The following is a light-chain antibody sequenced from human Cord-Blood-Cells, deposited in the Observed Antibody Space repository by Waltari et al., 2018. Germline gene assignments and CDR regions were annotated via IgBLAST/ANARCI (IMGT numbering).Light chain of an antibody. J-gene: IGKJ5*01. CDR3: QQYYSTPIT. V-gene: IGKV4-1*01. CDR2: RAS. Sequence: DIVMTQSPDSLAVSLGERATIHCKYSQSVLYSSNNKNYLAWYQQKPGQPPKLLIYRASTRESGVPDRFSGSGSGTDFTLTISSLQAEDVAVYYCQQYYSTPITFGQGTRLEIK. CDR1: QSVLYSSNNKNY.